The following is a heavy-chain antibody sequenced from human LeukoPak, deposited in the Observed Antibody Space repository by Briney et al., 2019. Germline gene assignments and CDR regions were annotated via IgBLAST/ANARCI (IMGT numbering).Heavy chain of an antibody. V-gene: IGHV4-61*02. J-gene: IGHJ4*02. CDR1: GDSISSGSYY. Sequence: PSETLSLTCTVSGDSISSGSYYWSWIRQPAGKGLEWIGRIYGRGGSNYNPSLKSRVTISIDKSKNQFSLKLSSVTAADTAVYYCARDMGAKLRYFDWLFHFDYWGQGTLVTVSS. D-gene: IGHD3-9*01. CDR3: ARDMGAKLRYFDWLFHFDY. CDR2: IYGRGGS.